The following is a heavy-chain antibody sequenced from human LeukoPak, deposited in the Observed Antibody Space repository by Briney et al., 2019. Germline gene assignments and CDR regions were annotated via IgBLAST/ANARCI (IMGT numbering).Heavy chain of an antibody. CDR2: IKLDGSEK. J-gene: IGHJ4*02. CDR3: ARINSVNYYFDY. Sequence: PGGSLRLSCAASGFTLSSYGRSGVRQVPGKGRGGGANIKLDGSEKYYVDSVKGRFTIYRDDAKNSLYLQMTSLRAEDTAVYYCARINSVNYYFDYWGQGTLVAVSS. V-gene: IGHV3-7*01. CDR1: GFTLSSYG. D-gene: IGHD5/OR15-5a*01.